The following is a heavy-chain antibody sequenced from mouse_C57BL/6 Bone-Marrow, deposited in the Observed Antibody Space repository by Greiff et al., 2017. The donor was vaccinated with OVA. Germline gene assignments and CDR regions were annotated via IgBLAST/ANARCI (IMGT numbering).Heavy chain of an antibody. V-gene: IGHV1-5*01. CDR3: TRSSVDYGSSLFAY. J-gene: IGHJ3*01. CDR2: IYPGNSDT. CDR1: GYTFTSYW. Sequence: EVQLQQSGTVLARPGASVKMSCKTSGYTFTSYWMHWVKQRPGQGLEWIGAIYPGNSDTSYNQKFKGKAKLTAVTSASTAYMELSSLTTEDSAVYYCTRSSVDYGSSLFAYWGQGTLVTVSA. D-gene: IGHD1-1*01.